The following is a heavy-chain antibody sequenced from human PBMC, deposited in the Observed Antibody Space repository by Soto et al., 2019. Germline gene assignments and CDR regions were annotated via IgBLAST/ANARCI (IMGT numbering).Heavy chain of an antibody. D-gene: IGHD2-2*01. CDR3: ARPPRRTTSGGMDV. Sequence: SVKVSCKASGGTFSSYAISWVRQAPGQGLEWMGGIIPIFGTANYAQKFQGRVTITADESTSTAYMELSSLRSEDTAVYYCARPPRRTTSGGMDVWGQGTTVTVSS. J-gene: IGHJ6*02. CDR2: IIPIFGTA. CDR1: GGTFSSYA. V-gene: IGHV1-69*13.